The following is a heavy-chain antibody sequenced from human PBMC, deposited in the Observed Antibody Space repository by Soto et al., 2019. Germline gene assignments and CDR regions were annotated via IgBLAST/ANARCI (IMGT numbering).Heavy chain of an antibody. V-gene: IGHV4-31*03. D-gene: IGHD3-22*01. Sequence: QVQLQESGPGLVQPSQTLSLTCTVSGGSIGSGTFYWSWIRLHPGEGLEWIGYVFDGWTTYYNPSLKSRVTISVNTSKNQFSLKLRSVTAADTAVYYCARDYSGYSLFDSWGQGILVTVSS. CDR2: VFDGWTT. CDR1: GGSIGSGTFY. CDR3: ARDYSGYSLFDS. J-gene: IGHJ4*02.